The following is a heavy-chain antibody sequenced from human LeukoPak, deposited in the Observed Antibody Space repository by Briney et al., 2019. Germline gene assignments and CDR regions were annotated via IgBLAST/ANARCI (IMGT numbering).Heavy chain of an antibody. CDR2: IYTSGST. Sequence: SETLSLTCTVSGGSLSSYYWSWIRQPAGKGLEWIGRIYTSGSTNYNPSLKSRVTMSVDKSKNQFSLKLSSVTAADTAVYYCARDYDILTGYYRGDAFDIWGQGTMVTVSS. D-gene: IGHD3-9*01. CDR1: GGSLSSYY. V-gene: IGHV4-4*07. J-gene: IGHJ3*02. CDR3: ARDYDILTGYYRGDAFDI.